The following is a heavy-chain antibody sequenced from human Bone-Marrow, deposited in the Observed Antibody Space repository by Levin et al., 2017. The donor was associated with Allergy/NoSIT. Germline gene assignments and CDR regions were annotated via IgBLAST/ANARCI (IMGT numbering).Heavy chain of an antibody. Sequence: PGGSLRLSCAASGITFTNAWMNWVRQAPGKGLEWVGLIKTNADGGTIDYAAPVKGRFIISRDDSNNTLYLHMNSLITEDTAVYYCNSGDFDVWSGYYSFEYWGQGTLVTVSS. V-gene: IGHV3-15*01. J-gene: IGHJ4*02. CDR1: GITFTNAW. CDR2: IKTNADGGTI. CDR3: NSGDFDVWSGYYSFEY. D-gene: IGHD3-3*01.